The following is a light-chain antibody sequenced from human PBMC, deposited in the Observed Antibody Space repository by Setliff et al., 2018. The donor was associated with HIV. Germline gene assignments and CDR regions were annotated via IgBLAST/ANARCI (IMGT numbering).Light chain of an antibody. V-gene: IGLV2-14*03. J-gene: IGLJ1*01. CDR1: SSDIGGYNY. Sequence: VLTQPASVSGSPGQSITISCTGTSSDIGGYNYVSWYQQHPGKAPKLMIYDVSDRPSGVSNRFSGSKSGNTASLTISGLQAGDEADYSCSSYTSTSTLYVFGTGTKVTVL. CDR2: DVS. CDR3: SSYTSTSTLYV.